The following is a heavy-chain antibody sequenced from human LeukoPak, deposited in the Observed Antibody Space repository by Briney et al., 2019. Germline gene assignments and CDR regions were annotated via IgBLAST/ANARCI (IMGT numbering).Heavy chain of an antibody. J-gene: IGHJ3*02. CDR3: ARLLGLKVVIPDDEAFDI. CDR1: EYSFTTYW. D-gene: IGHD2-2*01. V-gene: IGHV5-51*01. Sequence: GESLKISCKGSEYSFTTYWIGWVRQMPGKGLEYMGIINPGKSDTRYSPSFQGQVTISADKSINTAYLQWGSLRASDTAIYYCARLLGLKVVIPDDEAFDIWGQGTMVTVSS. CDR2: INPGKSDT.